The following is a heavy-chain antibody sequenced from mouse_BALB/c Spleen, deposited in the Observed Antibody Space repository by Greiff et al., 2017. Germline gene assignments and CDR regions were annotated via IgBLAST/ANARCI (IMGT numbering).Heavy chain of an antibody. CDR1: GFSLTGYG. CDR2: IWGDGST. Sequence: VQLQESGPGLVAPSQSLSITCTVSGFSLTGYGVNWVRQPPGKGLEWLGMIWGDGSTDYNSALKSRLSISKDNSKSQVFLKMNSLQTDDTARYYCASVYDYDGPSWFAYWGQGTLVTVSA. D-gene: IGHD2-4*01. V-gene: IGHV2-6-7*02. CDR3: ASVYDYDGPSWFAY. J-gene: IGHJ3*01.